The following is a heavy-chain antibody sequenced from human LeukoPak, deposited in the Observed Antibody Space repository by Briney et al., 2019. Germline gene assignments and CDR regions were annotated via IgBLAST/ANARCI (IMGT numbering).Heavy chain of an antibody. CDR1: GLNFRDYY. CDR3: AKGLHYNILTGFRREYYFDS. Sequence: HSGGSLRLSCAASGLNFRDYYMGWIRQAPGKGLEWISYITDNGGNSFYADSVKGRFTISRDNSKNTLYLQMNSLRAEDTAIYYCAKGLHYNILTGFRREYYFDSWGQGTLVTVSS. J-gene: IGHJ4*02. V-gene: IGHV3-23*01. D-gene: IGHD3-9*01. CDR2: ITDNGGNS.